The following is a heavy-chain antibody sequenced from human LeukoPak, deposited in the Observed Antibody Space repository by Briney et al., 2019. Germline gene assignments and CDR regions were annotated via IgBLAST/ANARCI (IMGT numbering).Heavy chain of an antibody. J-gene: IGHJ4*02. CDR2: AYYRSKWYI. Sequence: QALSLTCAISGDRVSGSPAVWNWIRQSPSRGLEWLGRAYYRSKWYIDYAVSVKSRITITPDTAKNQFSLQLNSVTPEDTAVYYCARGAVRGSTNFDYWGQGTLVTVSS. V-gene: IGHV6-1*01. CDR1: GDRVSGSPAV. D-gene: IGHD3-10*01. CDR3: ARGAVRGSTNFDY.